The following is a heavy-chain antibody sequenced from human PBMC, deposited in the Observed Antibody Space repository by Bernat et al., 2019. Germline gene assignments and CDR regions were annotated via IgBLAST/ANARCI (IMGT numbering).Heavy chain of an antibody. D-gene: IGHD3-22*01. Sequence: QVQLVQSGAEVKKPGASVKVSCKVSGYTLTELSMHWVRQAPGKGLEWMGGFDPEDGETIYAQKFRGRVTMTEDTSTDTAYMELSSLGSEDTAVYYCATRLGLSYYDSSGYPISGFDYWGQGTLVTVSS. CDR1: GYTLTELS. V-gene: IGHV1-24*01. CDR3: ATRLGLSYYDSSGYPISGFDY. J-gene: IGHJ4*02. CDR2: FDPEDGET.